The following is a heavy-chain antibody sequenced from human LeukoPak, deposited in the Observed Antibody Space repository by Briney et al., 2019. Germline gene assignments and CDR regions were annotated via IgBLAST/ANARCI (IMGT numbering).Heavy chain of an antibody. V-gene: IGHV4-39*01. D-gene: IGHD3-10*01. J-gene: IGHJ6*03. Sequence: PSETLSLTCTGGSISSSNYYWGWIRQTPGKGLEWIGTIYYSGTTYYNPSLESRATISEDTSKNQFSLTLRSVTAADTAVYYCARQISDYYYYYIDVWGKGTTVTVSS. CDR1: GSISSSNYY. CDR2: IYYSGTT. CDR3: ARQISDYYYYYIDV.